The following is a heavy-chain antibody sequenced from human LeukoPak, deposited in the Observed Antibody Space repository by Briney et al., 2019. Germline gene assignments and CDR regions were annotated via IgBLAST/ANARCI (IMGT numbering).Heavy chain of an antibody. D-gene: IGHD6-19*01. V-gene: IGHV3-21*01. Sequence: GGSLRLSCAASGFTFSSYSMHWVRQAPGKGLEWVSSISSASAYRYYADSVKGRFTISRDNAKNSLHLQMNSLRAEDSAVYYCTRGPTLIGVAGTWPLDDWGQGTLVSVSS. CDR2: ISSASAYR. J-gene: IGHJ4*02. CDR3: TRGPTLIGVAGTWPLDD. CDR1: GFTFSSYS.